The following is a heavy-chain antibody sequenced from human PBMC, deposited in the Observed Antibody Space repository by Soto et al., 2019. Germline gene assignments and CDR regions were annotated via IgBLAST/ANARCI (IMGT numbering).Heavy chain of an antibody. Sequence: QLQLQESGPGLVKPSETLSLTCAVSGGSISSSSYYWGWIRQPPGQGLEWIGSIYYSGSTYYTPSRQSRAAISVDPSKTQSSLKPNSVTAADTAVYYCARRTVNIRTFYSGLKTHCFDYWGQGTLVTVSS. J-gene: IGHJ4*02. D-gene: IGHD6-19*01. V-gene: IGHV4-39*01. CDR1: GGSISSSSYY. CDR3: ARRTVNIRTFYSGLKTHCFDY. CDR2: IYYSGST.